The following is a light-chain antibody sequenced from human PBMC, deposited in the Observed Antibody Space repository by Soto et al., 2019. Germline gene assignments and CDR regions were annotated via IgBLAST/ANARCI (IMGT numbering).Light chain of an antibody. CDR2: DAS. Sequence: EIVLTQSPDTLSLSPGERATLSCRASQSVNNYLAWYQQVHGQAPRLLIYDASKRATGIPARFSGSGSGTDFTLTISSLEPEDSAGYYCQLRSHWIFTFGPGTKVEI. CDR3: QLRSHWIFT. J-gene: IGKJ3*01. CDR1: QSVNNY. V-gene: IGKV3-11*01.